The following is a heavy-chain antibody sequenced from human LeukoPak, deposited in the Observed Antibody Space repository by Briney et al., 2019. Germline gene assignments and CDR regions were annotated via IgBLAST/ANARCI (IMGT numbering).Heavy chain of an antibody. Sequence: VASVKVSCKASGYTFTSYDINWVRQATGQGLEWMGWMNPNSGNTGYALKFQGRVTMTRNTSISTAYMELSSLRSEDTAVYYCARGGNAVRGVLYGMDVWGQGTTVTVSS. J-gene: IGHJ6*02. CDR2: MNPNSGNT. V-gene: IGHV1-8*01. D-gene: IGHD3-10*01. CDR3: ARGGNAVRGVLYGMDV. CDR1: GYTFTSYD.